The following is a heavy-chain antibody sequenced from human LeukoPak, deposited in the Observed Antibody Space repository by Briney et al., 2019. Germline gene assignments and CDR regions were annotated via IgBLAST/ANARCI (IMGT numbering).Heavy chain of an antibody. CDR3: TRDLREGTTPDASDI. J-gene: IGHJ3*02. V-gene: IGHV3-13*01. CDR2: IGTVGDT. CDR1: GFTFSLYD. D-gene: IGHD1-7*01. Sequence: GGSLRLSCAASGFTFSLYDMHWVRQATGKSLEWVSGIGTVGDTYYADSVEGRFTISRENAKNSLSLQMDSLRAGDTAVYYCTRDLREGTTPDASDIWGQGTMVTVSS.